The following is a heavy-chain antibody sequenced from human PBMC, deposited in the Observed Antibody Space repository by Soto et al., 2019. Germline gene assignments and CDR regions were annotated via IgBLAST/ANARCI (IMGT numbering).Heavy chain of an antibody. CDR2: IYYSGST. CDR3: ARAYDFWSGYDRYYFDY. Sequence: SETLSLTCTVSGGSISSGGYYWSWIRQHPGKGLEWIGYIYYSGSTYYNPSLKSRVTISVDTSKNQFSLKLSSVTAADTAVYYCARAYDFWSGYDRYYFDYWGQGTLVTVSS. V-gene: IGHV4-31*03. J-gene: IGHJ4*02. D-gene: IGHD3-3*01. CDR1: GGSISSGGYY.